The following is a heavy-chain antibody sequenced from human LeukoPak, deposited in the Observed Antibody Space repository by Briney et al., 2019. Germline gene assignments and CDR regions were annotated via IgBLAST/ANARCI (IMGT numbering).Heavy chain of an antibody. CDR2: ISESDGST. CDR1: GSTFSRYA. J-gene: IGHJ4*02. V-gene: IGHV3-23*01. Sequence: GGSLRLSCAASGSTFSRYAMSWVRQAPGKGLEWLSAISESDGSTYYADSVRGRFTISRDNSKNTLYLQMNSLGADDTAVYFCAKDISQGYTFGSIEEDYWGQGTLVTVSS. D-gene: IGHD5-18*01. CDR3: AKDISQGYTFGSIEEDY.